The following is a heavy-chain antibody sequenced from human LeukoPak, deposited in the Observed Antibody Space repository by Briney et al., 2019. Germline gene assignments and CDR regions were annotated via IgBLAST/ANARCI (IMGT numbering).Heavy chain of an antibody. V-gene: IGHV3-9*01. J-gene: IGHJ4*02. CDR3: ATDSRYYDSSGPSGFDY. CDR1: GFTFDDCA. D-gene: IGHD3-22*01. CDR2: ISWNSGSI. Sequence: PGRSLRLSCAASGFTFDDCAMHWVRQAPGKGLEWVSGISWNSGSIGYADSVKGRFTISRDNAKNSLYLQMNSLRAEDTALYYCATDSRYYDSSGPSGFDYWGQGTLVTVSS.